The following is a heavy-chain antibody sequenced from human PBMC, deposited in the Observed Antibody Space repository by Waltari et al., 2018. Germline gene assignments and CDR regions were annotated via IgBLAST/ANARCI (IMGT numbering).Heavy chain of an antibody. Sequence: EVQLVESGGGLVQPGGSLRLSCAASGFTFSSYEMNWVRQAPGKGLEWVSYISSSGSTIYYADSVKGRFTISRDNAKNSLYLQMNSLRAEDTAVYYCARDRDGDYVFDYWGQGTLVTVSS. D-gene: IGHD4-17*01. J-gene: IGHJ4*02. V-gene: IGHV3-48*03. CDR2: ISSSGSTI. CDR1: GFTFSSYE. CDR3: ARDRDGDYVFDY.